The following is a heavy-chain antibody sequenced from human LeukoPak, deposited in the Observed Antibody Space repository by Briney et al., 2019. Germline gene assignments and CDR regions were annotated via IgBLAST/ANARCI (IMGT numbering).Heavy chain of an antibody. J-gene: IGHJ4*02. Sequence: GSLRLSCAASGFTFTKYWMTWVRQAPGKGLEWVGDIKQDGSDKNYMDSVKGRFTISRDNTKNSVYLQMSSLRAEDTAVYYCARVSVVDYYASGSYQHFDFWGQGTLATVSS. CDR1: GFTFTKYW. D-gene: IGHD3-10*01. CDR3: ARVSVVDYYASGSYQHFDF. V-gene: IGHV3-7*01. CDR2: IKQDGSDK.